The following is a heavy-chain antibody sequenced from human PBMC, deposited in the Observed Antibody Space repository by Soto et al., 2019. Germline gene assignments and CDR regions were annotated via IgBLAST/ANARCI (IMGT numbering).Heavy chain of an antibody. V-gene: IGHV1-69*13. CDR2: ITPTLGTT. D-gene: IGHD1-1*01. CDR3: ARGFMTGATIEGFDY. J-gene: IGHJ4*02. CDR1: GATFSGSA. Sequence: GASVKVSCKASGATFSGSAFSWVRQAPGQGLEWMGGITPTLGTTNYAQHLQGRVTITADESTGTSFMELTSLTSADTAVYYCARGFMTGATIEGFDYWGQGTLVTVSS.